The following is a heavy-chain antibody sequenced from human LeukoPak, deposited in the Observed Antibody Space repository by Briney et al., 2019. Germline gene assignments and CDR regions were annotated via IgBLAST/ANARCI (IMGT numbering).Heavy chain of an antibody. CDR1: GFTLSRHG. Sequence: PGGSLRLSCAASGFTLSRHGMHWVRQAPGKGLEWVSYISSSNTIYYADSVKGRFTVSGDNSKNTVYLQMSSLTAADTAVYYCAKDRSIGTYYTFDHWGQGTLVTVSS. D-gene: IGHD1-26*01. V-gene: IGHV3-48*01. J-gene: IGHJ4*02. CDR3: AKDRSIGTYYTFDH. CDR2: ISSSNTI.